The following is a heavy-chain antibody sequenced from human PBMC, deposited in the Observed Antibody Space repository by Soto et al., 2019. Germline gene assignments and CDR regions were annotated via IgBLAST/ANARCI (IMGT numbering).Heavy chain of an antibody. Sequence: EVPLLESGGVLVQPGGSLRLSCAASGFTFSSYALSWVRQAPGKGLEWVSGISGDGATTYYTDSVKGQFTISRDSSTNTLYLQMNSLRAEDSAVYYCARDLTSSGRSTYLGYWGQGTLVTVSS. D-gene: IGHD6-19*01. CDR2: ISGDGATT. CDR3: ARDLTSSGRSTYLGY. J-gene: IGHJ4*02. V-gene: IGHV3-23*01. CDR1: GFTFSSYA.